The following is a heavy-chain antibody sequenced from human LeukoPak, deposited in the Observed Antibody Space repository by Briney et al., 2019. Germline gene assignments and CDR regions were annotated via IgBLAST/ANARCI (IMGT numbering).Heavy chain of an antibody. D-gene: IGHD3-10*01. J-gene: IGHJ6*02. Sequence: GGSLRLSCAASGFTFSSYGMHWVRQAPGKGLEWVAFIRYDGSNKYYADSVKGRFTISRDNSKNTLYLQMNSLRAEDTAVYYCARGRPNYYGSDNYYYYYGMDVWGQGTTVIVSS. CDR1: GFTFSSYG. V-gene: IGHV3-30*02. CDR3: ARGRPNYYGSDNYYYYYGMDV. CDR2: IRYDGSNK.